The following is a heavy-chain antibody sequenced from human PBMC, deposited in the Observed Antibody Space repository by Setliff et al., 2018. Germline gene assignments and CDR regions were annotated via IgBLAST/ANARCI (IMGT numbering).Heavy chain of an antibody. Sequence: SGPTLVNPTQTLTLTCTFSGFSLNTSGMRVGWIRQPPGKALEWLARIDWDDDKFYSTSLKTRLTISKDTSKKQVVLTMTNMDPVDTATYYCARISASSSHFDYWGPGTQVTVSS. CDR2: IDWDDDK. CDR3: ARISASSSHFDY. CDR1: GFSLNTSGMR. V-gene: IGHV2-70*04. D-gene: IGHD6-13*01. J-gene: IGHJ4*02.